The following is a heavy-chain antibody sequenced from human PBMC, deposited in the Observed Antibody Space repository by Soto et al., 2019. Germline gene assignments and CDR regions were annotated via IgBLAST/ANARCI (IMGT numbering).Heavy chain of an antibody. J-gene: IGHJ4*02. CDR3: AKQYCSSTSCRWNTAMDTSGY. V-gene: IGHV4-30-4*01. D-gene: IGHD2-2*01. CDR2: IYYSGNT. CDR1: GDSISTADYY. Sequence: SETLSLTCTVSGDSISTADYYWNWIRQPPGKGLEWIGYIYYSGNTYYIPSLKSRVTISVDTSKNQISLKLNSVTAEDTAVYYCAKQYCSSTSCRWNTAMDTSGYWGQGTLVTVSS.